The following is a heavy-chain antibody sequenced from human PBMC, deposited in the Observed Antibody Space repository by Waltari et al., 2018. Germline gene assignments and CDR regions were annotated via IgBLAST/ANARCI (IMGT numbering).Heavy chain of an antibody. J-gene: IGHJ4*02. D-gene: IGHD2-8*01. CDR1: GLTARSNF. Sequence: EVQLVETGGGSIQPGGSLRLSCAASGLTARSNFMRWVRQAPGKGLEWVSVIYSGGGTDYADSVKGRFTISRDNSKNTMYLQMSSLRAEDTAVYYCARDHNGAALDYWGQGTLVTVSS. V-gene: IGHV3-53*02. CDR3: ARDHNGAALDY. CDR2: IYSGGGT.